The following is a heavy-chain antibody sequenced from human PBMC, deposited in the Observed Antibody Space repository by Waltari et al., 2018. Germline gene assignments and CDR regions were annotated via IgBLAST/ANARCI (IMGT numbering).Heavy chain of an antibody. CDR2: INPKSGGT. V-gene: IGHV1-2*04. CDR3: ARRSCTGECYAPCVY. D-gene: IGHD2-8*02. CDR1: GYTFTDYH. Sequence: QVQLVQSGAEVTKPGASVKVSCTPSGYTFTDYHLHWVRQAPGQGLEWMGWINPKSGGTYYAQTFQGWVTMTRDTSTSTVYMELSSLKSDDTAVYYCARRSCTGECYAPCVYWGQGSLVTVSS. J-gene: IGHJ4*02.